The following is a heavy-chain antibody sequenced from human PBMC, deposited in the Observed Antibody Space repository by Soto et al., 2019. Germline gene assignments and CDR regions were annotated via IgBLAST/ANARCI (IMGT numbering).Heavy chain of an antibody. CDR1: GFTFSSYS. V-gene: IGHV3-21*01. J-gene: IGHJ4*02. D-gene: IGHD6-19*01. CDR3: ASPPIAVAGTRFDY. CDR2: ISSSSSYI. Sequence: EVQLVESGGGLVKPGGSLRLSCAASGFTFSSYSMNWVRQAPGKGLEWVSSISSSSSYIYYADSVKGRFTISRDNAKNSLYLQMNSLRAEDTAVYYCASPPIAVAGTRFDYWGQGTLVTVSS.